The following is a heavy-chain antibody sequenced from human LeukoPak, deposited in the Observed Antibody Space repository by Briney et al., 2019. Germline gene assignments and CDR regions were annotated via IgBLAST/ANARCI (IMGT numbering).Heavy chain of an antibody. J-gene: IGHJ1*01. Sequence: PSETLSLTCTVSGGSISSYYWSWIRQPPGKGLEWIGYIYYSGNTYYNPSLKSRVTISVDTSKNQFSLNLNSVTAADTAVYYCARGYDYGDYGYFQNWGQGTLVTVSS. CDR2: IYYSGNT. D-gene: IGHD4-17*01. CDR3: ARGYDYGDYGYFQN. V-gene: IGHV4-59*08. CDR1: GGSISSYY.